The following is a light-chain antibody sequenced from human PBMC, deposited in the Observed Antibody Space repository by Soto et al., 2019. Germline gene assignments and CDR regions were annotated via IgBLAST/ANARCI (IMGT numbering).Light chain of an antibody. Sequence: DIQLTQSPSFLSASVGDRVTITCRASQGIRNYLAWYQQKPGRAPKLLIYIASTLQSGVPSRFSGSGSGTEFTLTISSLQPEDFATYYCQQYDSFSVTFGQGTKVDIK. CDR3: QQYDSFSVT. CDR2: IAS. J-gene: IGKJ1*01. CDR1: QGIRNY. V-gene: IGKV1-9*01.